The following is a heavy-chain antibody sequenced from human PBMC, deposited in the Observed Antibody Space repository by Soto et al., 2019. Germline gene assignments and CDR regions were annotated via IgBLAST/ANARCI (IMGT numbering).Heavy chain of an antibody. CDR1: GYSFTSYW. Sequence: PGESLKISCKGSGYSFTSYWISWVRQMPGKGLEWMGRIDPSDSYTNYSPSFQGHVTISADKSISTAYLQWSSLKASDTAMYYCASYLPPPYYYDSSARDYWGQGALDTVSS. CDR3: ASYLPPPYYYDSSARDY. D-gene: IGHD3-22*01. CDR2: IDPSDSYT. J-gene: IGHJ4*02. V-gene: IGHV5-10-1*01.